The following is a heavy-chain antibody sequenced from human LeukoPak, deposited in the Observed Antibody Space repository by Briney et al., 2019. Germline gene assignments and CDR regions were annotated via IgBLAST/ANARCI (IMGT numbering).Heavy chain of an antibody. Sequence: SETLSLTCAVYGGSFSGYYWSWIRQPPGKGLEWIGEINHSGSTNYNPSLKSRVTISVDTSKNQFSLKLSSVTAADTAVYYCARVLLLYSSRRLDYWGQGTLVTVSS. V-gene: IGHV4-34*01. J-gene: IGHJ4*02. D-gene: IGHD6-13*01. CDR2: INHSGST. CDR1: GGSFSGYY. CDR3: ARVLLLYSSRRLDY.